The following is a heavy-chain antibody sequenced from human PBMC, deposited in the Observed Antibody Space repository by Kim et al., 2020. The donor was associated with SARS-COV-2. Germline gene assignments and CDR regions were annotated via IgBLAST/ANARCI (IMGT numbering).Heavy chain of an antibody. CDR2: ISSDGGRT. Sequence: GGSLRLSCAASGFTFSSFTLHWVRQAPGKGLEYVSAISSDGGRTYYANSVKGRFTISRDNSKNTLYLQMGSLRAEDMAVYYCARDPGYYYGTGIEHYYMDVWGKGTTVTVSS. CDR3: ARDPGYYYGTGIEHYYMDV. J-gene: IGHJ6*03. V-gene: IGHV3-64*01. CDR1: GFTFSSFT. D-gene: IGHD3-10*01.